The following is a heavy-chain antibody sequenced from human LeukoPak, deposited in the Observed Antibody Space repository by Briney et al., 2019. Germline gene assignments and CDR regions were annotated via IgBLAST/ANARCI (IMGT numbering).Heavy chain of an antibody. CDR3: ARDGGYSNSWYNYYFDY. D-gene: IGHD6-13*01. Sequence: GGSLSLSCAASGFTFSSYEMNWVRQAPGKGLEWVSYISSSGSTIYYADSVKGRFSISRDNAKNSLYLQMNSLRAEDTAVYYCARDGGYSNSWYNYYFDYWGQGTLVTVSS. CDR1: GFTFSSYE. CDR2: ISSSGSTI. J-gene: IGHJ4*02. V-gene: IGHV3-48*03.